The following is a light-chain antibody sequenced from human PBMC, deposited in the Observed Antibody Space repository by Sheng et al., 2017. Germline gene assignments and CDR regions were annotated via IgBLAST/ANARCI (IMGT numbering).Light chain of an antibody. V-gene: IGKV3-20*01. CDR1: ESVSTN. Sequence: EIVMTQFPATLSVSPGERPTLTCRANESVSTNLAWYQQRPGQAPRLLIYGASSRATGIPDRFSGSGSGTDFTLTISRLEPEDFAVYYCQQYGSSPLYSFGQGTKLEIK. J-gene: IGKJ2*03. CDR3: QQYGSSPLYS. CDR2: GAS.